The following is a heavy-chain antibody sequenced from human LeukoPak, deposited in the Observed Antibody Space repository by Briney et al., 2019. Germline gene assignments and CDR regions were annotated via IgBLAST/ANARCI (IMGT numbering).Heavy chain of an antibody. CDR1: GFTFNSYS. CDR3: ARSVGATIGVRDY. CDR2: ISSSSRYI. V-gene: IGHV3-21*01. D-gene: IGHD3-10*01. J-gene: IGHJ4*02. Sequence: KPGGSLRLSCAASGFTFNSYSMNWVRQAPGKGLEWVSSISSSSRYIYYADSVKGRFTISRDNAKNSLYLQMNSLRAEDTAVYYCARSVGATIGVRDYWGQGTLVTVSS.